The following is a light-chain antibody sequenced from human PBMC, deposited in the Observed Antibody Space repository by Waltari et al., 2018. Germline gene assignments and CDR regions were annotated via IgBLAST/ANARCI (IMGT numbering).Light chain of an antibody. V-gene: IGKV4-1*01. CDR2: WAS. CDR1: QSVLYHSNNKNY. J-gene: IGKJ1*01. Sequence: DIVMTQSPDSLAVSLGERATINCKSSQSVLYHSNNKNYLAWYQQKPGQPPKLLIYWASTRESGVPDRFSGSGSGTDFTLTISSLQAEDVAVYYCQQYYTTRTFGQGTKVEIK. CDR3: QQYYTTRT.